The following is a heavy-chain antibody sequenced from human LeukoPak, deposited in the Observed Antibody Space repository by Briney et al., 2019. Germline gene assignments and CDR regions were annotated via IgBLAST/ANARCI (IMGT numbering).Heavy chain of an antibody. CDR3: ARESYCSGGSCYSGRAFDI. V-gene: IGHV3-74*01. J-gene: IGHJ3*02. CDR2: INTAGSST. D-gene: IGHD2-15*01. Sequence: GGSLRLSCAASGFTFSSYVMHWVRQAPGKGLVWVSRINTAGSSTYYADSVKGRFTISRDNAKNTLYLQMNSLRAEDTAVYYCARESYCSGGSCYSGRAFDIWGQGTMVTVSS. CDR1: GFTFSSYV.